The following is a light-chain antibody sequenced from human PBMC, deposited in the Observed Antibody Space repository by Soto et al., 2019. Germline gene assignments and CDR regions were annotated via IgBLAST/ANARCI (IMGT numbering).Light chain of an antibody. J-gene: IGKJ1*01. CDR1: QGIRID. V-gene: IGKV1-17*01. CDR3: LQHNSYPLT. CDR2: AAS. Sequence: DIPMTQSPSSLSASVGDRVTITCRASQGIRIDLAWYQQKPGTAPKRLIYAASSLQGGVPSRFSGSGSGTEFTRTISSLEPEDFATYDCLQHNSYPLTFGQGTKVDIK.